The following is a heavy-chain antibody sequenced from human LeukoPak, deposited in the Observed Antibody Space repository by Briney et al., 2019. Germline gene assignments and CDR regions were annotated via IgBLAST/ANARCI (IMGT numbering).Heavy chain of an antibody. CDR3: ARRIPGVFFDY. CDR2: IHCSGST. D-gene: IGHD2-21*01. V-gene: IGHV4-39*01. J-gene: IGHJ4*02. Sequence: PETLSLTCTVSGGSISSSSYYWGWIRQPPGEGLEWIGSIHCSGSTYYNPSLKSRVTISVDTSKNQFSLKVSSVTAADTAVYYCARRIPGVFFDYWGQGTLVTVSS. CDR1: GGSISSSSYY.